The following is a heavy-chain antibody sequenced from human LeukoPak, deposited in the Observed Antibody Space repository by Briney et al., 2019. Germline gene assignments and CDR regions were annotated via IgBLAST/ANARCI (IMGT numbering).Heavy chain of an antibody. CDR2: MNPNSGNT. D-gene: IGHD6-13*01. CDR1: GYTFTSYD. V-gene: IGHV1-8*01. CDR3: ARGRRYSSFNWFDP. J-gene: IGHJ5*02. Sequence: AASVKVSCKASGYTFTSYDINWVRPATGQGLEWMGWMNPNSGNTGYAQKFQGRVTMTRNTSISTAYMELSSLRSEDTAVYYCARGRRYSSFNWFDPWGQGTLVTVSS.